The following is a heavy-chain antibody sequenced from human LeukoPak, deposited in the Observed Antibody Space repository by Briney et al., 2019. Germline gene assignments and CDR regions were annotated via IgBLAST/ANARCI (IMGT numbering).Heavy chain of an antibody. D-gene: IGHD3-16*02. J-gene: IGHJ4*02. V-gene: IGHV3-30*18. Sequence: PGESLRLSCAASGFTFTSYGMHWVRQAPGKGLEWVAVIYTDGSNEYYADSVKGRFTIYRDNSKNTLYLQMNSLRAEDTAVYYCAKGASDYIWGSFRPPDDYWGQGTLVT. CDR1: GFTFTSYG. CDR2: IYTDGSNE. CDR3: AKGASDYIWGSFRPPDDY.